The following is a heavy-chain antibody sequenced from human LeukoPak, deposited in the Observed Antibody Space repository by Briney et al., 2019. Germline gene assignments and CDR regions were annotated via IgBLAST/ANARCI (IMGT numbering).Heavy chain of an antibody. J-gene: IGHJ4*02. CDR2: IKPDGSNK. CDR1: RFTFSSYG. CDR3: ARSRAFDY. Sequence: GGSLRLSCAASRFTFSSYGMHWVRQAPGKGLEWVALIKPDGSNKYYADSVKGRFTISRDNSKNTLHLQMNSLRAEDTAVYYCARSRAFDYWGQGTLVTVSS. D-gene: IGHD2/OR15-2a*01. V-gene: IGHV3-30*02.